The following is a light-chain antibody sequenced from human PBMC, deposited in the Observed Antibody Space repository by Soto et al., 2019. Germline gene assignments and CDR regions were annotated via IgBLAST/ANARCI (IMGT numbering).Light chain of an antibody. J-gene: IGKJ5*01. Sequence: EIVLTQSPATLSLSPVERATLSCRASQSVSTYLAWYQQKPGQAPRLFIYDASNRATGIPARFSGSGSGTDFTLTISSLEPEDFAVYYCQQRSEWPITFGQGTRLEIK. CDR1: QSVSTY. CDR2: DAS. CDR3: QQRSEWPIT. V-gene: IGKV3-11*01.